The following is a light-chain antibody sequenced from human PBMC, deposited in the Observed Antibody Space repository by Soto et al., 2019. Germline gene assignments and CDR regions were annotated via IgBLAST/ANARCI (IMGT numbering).Light chain of an antibody. CDR3: RSFTTSHTYV. V-gene: IGLV2-11*01. CDR2: VVS. CDR1: SVDVGAYDF. J-gene: IGLJ1*01. Sequence: QSALTQPHSVSGSPGQSVTISCTGTSVDVGAYDFVSWYQQHPGKAPKLLIYVVSGRPSGVPHRFSGSKSGNAASLTISGLQAEDEAYYYCRSFTTSHTYVFGTGTKLTVL.